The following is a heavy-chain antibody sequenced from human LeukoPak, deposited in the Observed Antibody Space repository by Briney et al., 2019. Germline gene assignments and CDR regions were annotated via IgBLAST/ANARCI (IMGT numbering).Heavy chain of an antibody. CDR1: GGTFSSYA. V-gene: IGHV1-69*13. CDR2: IIPIFGTA. Sequence: ASVKVSCKASGGTFSSYAISWVRQAPGQGLEWMGGIIPIFGTANYAQKFQGRVTITADESTSTAYMELSSLRSEDTAVYYCARDRNTAMVIFDIWGQGTMVTVSS. CDR3: ARDRNTAMVIFDI. J-gene: IGHJ3*02. D-gene: IGHD5-18*01.